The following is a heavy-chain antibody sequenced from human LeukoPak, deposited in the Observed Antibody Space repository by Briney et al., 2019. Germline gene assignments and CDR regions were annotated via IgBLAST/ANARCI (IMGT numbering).Heavy chain of an antibody. Sequence: PGGSLRLSCAASGFTFSSYAMSWVRQAPGKGLEWVSAISGSGGSTYYADSVKGRFTISRDKSKNTLYLQMNSLRAEDTAVYYCAKDGVSDYDSWSGYPEDYFDYWGQGTLVTVSS. D-gene: IGHD3-3*01. J-gene: IGHJ4*02. CDR3: AKDGVSDYDSWSGYPEDYFDY. V-gene: IGHV3-23*01. CDR2: ISGSGGST. CDR1: GFTFSSYA.